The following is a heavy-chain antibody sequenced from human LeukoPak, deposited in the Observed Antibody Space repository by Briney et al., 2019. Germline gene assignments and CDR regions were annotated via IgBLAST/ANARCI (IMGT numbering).Heavy chain of an antibody. CDR1: GYTFTSYY. D-gene: IGHD3-22*01. V-gene: IGHV1-46*01. Sequence: ASVKVSCKASGYTFTSYYMHWVRQAPGQGLEWMGIINPSGGSTSYAQKFQGRVTMTRDTSTSTVYMELSSLRSEDTAVYHCASDMSLSYYDSSRGAFDIWGQGPMVTVSS. CDR3: ASDMSLSYYDSSRGAFDI. CDR2: INPSGGST. J-gene: IGHJ3*02.